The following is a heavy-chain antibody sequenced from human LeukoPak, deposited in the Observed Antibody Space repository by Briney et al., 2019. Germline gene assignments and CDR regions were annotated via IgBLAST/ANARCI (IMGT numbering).Heavy chain of an antibody. J-gene: IGHJ3*02. V-gene: IGHV1-2*04. CDR2: ISLNGGST. D-gene: IGHD2-15*01. Sequence: ASVKVSCKASGNTISGYGIHWIRQAPGQGLQWMGWISLNGGSTNYAERFQGSVRITGDRSTRTAYLELNSLTSDDTAVYYCATPQYCSGETCHAWTDAFQIWGQGTVVSVSS. CDR3: ATPQYCSGETCHAWTDAFQI. CDR1: GNTISGYG.